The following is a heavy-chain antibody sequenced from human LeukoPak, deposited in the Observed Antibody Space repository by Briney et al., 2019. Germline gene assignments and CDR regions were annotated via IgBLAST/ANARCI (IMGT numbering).Heavy chain of an antibody. CDR1: GFTLSDHY. Sequence: GGSLRLSCAASGFTLSDHYMDWVRQTPGKGLEWVGRIKSKTDGETTDYAAPVKGRFTISRDDSKNTLYLQVNSLKTEDTALYYCTTDSLVGGAVFDYWGQGTLVTVSS. CDR3: TTDSLVGGAVFDY. V-gene: IGHV3-15*01. J-gene: IGHJ4*02. D-gene: IGHD2-2*01. CDR2: IKSKTDGETT.